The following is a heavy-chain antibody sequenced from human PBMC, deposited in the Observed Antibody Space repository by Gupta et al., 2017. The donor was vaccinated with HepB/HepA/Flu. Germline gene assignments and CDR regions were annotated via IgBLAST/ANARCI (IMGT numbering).Heavy chain of an antibody. CDR2: ISYDGSNK. D-gene: IGHD6-13*01. V-gene: IGHV3-30-3*01. CDR3: AKNIAAAGTPHYYYGMDV. J-gene: IGHJ6*02. CDR1: GFTFSSYA. Sequence: QVQLVESGGGVVQPGRSLRLSCAASGFTFSSYAMHWVRQAPGKGLEWVAVISYDGSNKYYADSVKGRFTISRDNSKNTLYLQMNSLRAEDTAVYYCAKNIAAAGTPHYYYGMDVWGQGTTVTVSS.